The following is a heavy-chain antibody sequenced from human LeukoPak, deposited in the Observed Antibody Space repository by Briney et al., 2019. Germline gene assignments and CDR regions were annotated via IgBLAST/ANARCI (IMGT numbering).Heavy chain of an antibody. D-gene: IGHD4/OR15-4a*01. CDR2: IYPGDSDT. Sequence: GESLKISCKGFGYSFTMYYIGWVRQTPGKGLEWMGIIYPGDSDTRYSPSFQGQVTISADKSINTAYLQWGSLKASDTAIYYCARRSPTMVGGYYMDVWGEGTTVTVSS. J-gene: IGHJ6*03. CDR3: ARRSPTMVGGYYMDV. CDR1: GYSFTMYY. V-gene: IGHV5-51*01.